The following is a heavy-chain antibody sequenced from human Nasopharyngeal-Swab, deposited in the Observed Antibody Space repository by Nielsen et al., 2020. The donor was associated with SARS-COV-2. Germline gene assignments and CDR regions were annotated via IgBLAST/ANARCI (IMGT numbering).Heavy chain of an antibody. J-gene: IGHJ4*02. V-gene: IGHV3-23*01. D-gene: IGHD6-19*01. CDR3: AVDGY. Sequence: GESLKISCAASGFTFSNYAMSWVRQAPGKGLEWVSAISGTGGSTDYADSVKGRFTISRDSSKNTLYLQMNSLRAEDTAVYYCAVDGYWGQGTLVTVSS. CDR1: GFTFSNYA. CDR2: ISGTGGST.